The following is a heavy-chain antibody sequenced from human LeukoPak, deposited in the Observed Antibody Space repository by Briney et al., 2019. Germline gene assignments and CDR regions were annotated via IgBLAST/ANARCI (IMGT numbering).Heavy chain of an antibody. CDR2: INNDGSGT. Sequence: GGSLRLSCAASGFIFSRYWMHWVRQAPGKGLVSVSRINNDGSGTSYADSVKGRFTISRDNAKNTLYLQMNSLRAEDTAVYYCARDPGPYCGGDCYYFDYWGPGTLVTVSS. CDR1: GFIFSRYW. V-gene: IGHV3-74*01. D-gene: IGHD2-21*02. J-gene: IGHJ4*02. CDR3: ARDPGPYCGGDCYYFDY.